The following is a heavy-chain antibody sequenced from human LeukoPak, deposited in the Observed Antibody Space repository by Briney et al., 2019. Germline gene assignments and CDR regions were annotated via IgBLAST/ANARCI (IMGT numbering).Heavy chain of an antibody. CDR2: IYYRGST. CDR3: ARCPYSSSTLFDF. J-gene: IGHJ4*02. Sequence: SETLSLTCTVSGGSINNYYWSWIRQPPGKGLEWSGYIYYRGSTSYNPSLKSRVTISVDTSKNQFSLKLISVTAADTAVYYCARCPYSSSTLFDFWGQGTLVTVSS. V-gene: IGHV4-59*01. CDR1: GGSINNYY. D-gene: IGHD6-6*01.